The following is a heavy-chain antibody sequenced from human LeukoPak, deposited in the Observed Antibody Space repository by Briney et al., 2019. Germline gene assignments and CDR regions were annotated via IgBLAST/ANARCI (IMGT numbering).Heavy chain of an antibody. CDR2: IYSSGSA. D-gene: IGHD6-19*01. CDR1: GGSISGFY. Sequence: PSETLSLTCTVSGGSISGFYWTWIRQPPGKGLEWIGYIYSSGSANYNPSLKSRVTVSVDTSKNQFSLKLSSVTAADTAVYYCARHYSSDPFDYWGQGTLVTVSS. V-gene: IGHV4-59*01. CDR3: ARHYSSDPFDY. J-gene: IGHJ4*02.